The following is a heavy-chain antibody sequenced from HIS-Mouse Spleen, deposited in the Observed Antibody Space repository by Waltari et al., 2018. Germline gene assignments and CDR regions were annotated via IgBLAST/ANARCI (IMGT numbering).Heavy chain of an antibody. V-gene: IGHV4-39*07. CDR2: IYYSGST. J-gene: IGHJ2*01. CDR1: GGSISSSSYY. CDR3: AREIPYSSSWYDWYFDL. D-gene: IGHD6-13*01. Sequence: QLQLQESGPGLVKPSETLSLTCTVSGGSISSSSYYWGWIRQPPGKGLEWIGGIYYSGSTYDNPSLKSRVTISVETSKSQFSLKLSSVTAADTVVYYCAREIPYSSSWYDWYFDLWGRGTLVTVSS.